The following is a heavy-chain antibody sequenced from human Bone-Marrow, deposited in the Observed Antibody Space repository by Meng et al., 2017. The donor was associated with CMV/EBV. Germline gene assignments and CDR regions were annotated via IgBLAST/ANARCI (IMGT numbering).Heavy chain of an antibody. Sequence: CAASGFNFRDYYMSWIRQAPGKGLEWVSYISSSGSTIYYADYVKGRFTISRDNAKNSLYLQMNSLRAEDTAVYYCAREVASGIFGVDYWGQGTLVTVSS. J-gene: IGHJ4*02. D-gene: IGHD3-3*02. CDR1: GFNFRDYY. V-gene: IGHV3-11*04. CDR2: ISSSGSTI. CDR3: AREVASGIFGVDY.